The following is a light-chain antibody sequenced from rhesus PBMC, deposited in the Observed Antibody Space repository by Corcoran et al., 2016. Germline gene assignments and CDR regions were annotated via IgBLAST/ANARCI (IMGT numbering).Light chain of an antibody. J-gene: IGKJ3*01. Sequence: DIQMTQSPSSLSASVGDKVTITCRASQGISSWLAWYQQKPGKAPKLLIYAASTLQTGVPSRFRGSGSGTDYTLTISSLQPEDFATYYCHQGYNSPFTFGPGTKLDIK. V-gene: IGKV1-18*01. CDR2: AAS. CDR3: HQGYNSPFT. CDR1: QGISSW.